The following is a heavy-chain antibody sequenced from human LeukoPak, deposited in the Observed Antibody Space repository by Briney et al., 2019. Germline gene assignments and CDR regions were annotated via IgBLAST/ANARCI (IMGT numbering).Heavy chain of an antibody. CDR1: GGSISSSSYY. V-gene: IGHV4-39*07. CDR3: ARVYYYGSGSYSGYFDY. J-gene: IGHJ4*02. Sequence: SETLSLTCTVSGGSISSSSYYWGWIRQPPGKGLEWLGSIYYSGSTYYNPSLKSRVAISVDTSKNQFSLTLSSVTAADTAVYYCARVYYYGSGSYSGYFDYWGQGTLVTVSS. CDR2: IYYSGST. D-gene: IGHD3-10*01.